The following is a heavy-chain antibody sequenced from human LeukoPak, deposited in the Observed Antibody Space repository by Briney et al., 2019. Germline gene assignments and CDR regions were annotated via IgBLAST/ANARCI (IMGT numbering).Heavy chain of an antibody. J-gene: IGHJ4*02. CDR1: GFTFSSYG. CDR3: AKDSRELGYYYDSSGFDY. CDR2: ISYDGSNK. V-gene: IGHV3-30*18. Sequence: GGSLRLSCAASGFTFSSYGMHWVRQAPGKGLEWVAVISYDGSNKYYADSVKGRFTISRDNSKNTLYLQMNSLRAEDTAVYYCAKDSRELGYYYDSSGFDYWGQGTLVTVSS. D-gene: IGHD3-22*01.